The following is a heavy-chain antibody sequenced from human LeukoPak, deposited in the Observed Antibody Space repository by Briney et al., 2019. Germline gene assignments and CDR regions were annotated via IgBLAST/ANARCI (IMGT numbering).Heavy chain of an antibody. D-gene: IGHD3-10*02. CDR2: INHSGST. V-gene: IGHV4-34*01. CDR3: ARGQSSTLLWSGHYFDY. J-gene: IGHJ4*02. Sequence: SETLSLTCAVYGGSFSGYYWSWIRQPPGKGLECIGEINHSGSTNYNPSLKSRVTISVDTSKNQFSLKLSSVTAADTAVYYCARGQSSTLLWSGHYFDYWGQGTLVTVSS. CDR1: GGSFSGYY.